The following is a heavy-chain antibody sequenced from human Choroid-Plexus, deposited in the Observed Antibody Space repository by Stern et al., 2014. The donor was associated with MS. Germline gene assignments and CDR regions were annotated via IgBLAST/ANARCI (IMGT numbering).Heavy chain of an antibody. CDR1: GFSFSSFG. J-gene: IGHJ4*02. CDR2: ISYDGSK. CDR3: AKDRQYFTFFFDF. D-gene: IGHD3-16*01. V-gene: IGHV3-30*18. Sequence: VQLEESGGGVVQPGRPLRLSCAASGFSFSSFGMHWVRQAPGKGLEWVALISYDGSKDYADSVKGRFTISRDNSKNTLYMQMNSLRAEDAAVYYCAKDRQYFTFFFDFWGQGSLVTVSS.